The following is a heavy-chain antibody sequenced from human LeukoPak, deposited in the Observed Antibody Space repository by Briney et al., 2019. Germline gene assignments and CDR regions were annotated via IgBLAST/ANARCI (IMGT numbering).Heavy chain of an antibody. Sequence: SQTLSLTCTVSGGSISSGSYYWSWIRQPAGKGLEWIGRIHTSGSTNYNPSLKSRVTISVDTSKNQFSLRLSSVTAADTAVYYCARDLQRYCSGGTCQPGFFDYWGQGTLVTVSS. CDR3: ARDLQRYCSGGTCQPGFFDY. CDR2: IHTSGST. V-gene: IGHV4-61*02. CDR1: GGSISSGSYY. D-gene: IGHD2-15*01. J-gene: IGHJ4*02.